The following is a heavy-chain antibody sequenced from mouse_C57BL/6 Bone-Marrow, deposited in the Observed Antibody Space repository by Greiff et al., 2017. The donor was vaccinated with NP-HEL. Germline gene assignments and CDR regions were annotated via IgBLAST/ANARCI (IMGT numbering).Heavy chain of an antibody. CDR2: IYPSDSET. D-gene: IGHD2-1*01. V-gene: IGHV1-61*01. CDR1: GYTFTSYW. Sequence: VQLQQSGAELVRPGSSVKLSCKASGYTFTSYWMDWVKQRPGQGLEWIGNIYPSDSETHYNQKFKDKATLTVDKSSSTAYMQLSSLTSEDSAVYYCARSLYGNLAWFAYWGQGTLVTVSA. J-gene: IGHJ3*01. CDR3: ARSLYGNLAWFAY.